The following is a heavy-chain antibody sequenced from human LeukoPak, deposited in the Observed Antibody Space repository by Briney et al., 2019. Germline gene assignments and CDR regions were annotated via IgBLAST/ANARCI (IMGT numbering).Heavy chain of an antibody. V-gene: IGHV5-51*01. CDR1: GYSFTTYW. CDR3: ATSYSYGAHFDH. D-gene: IGHD5-18*01. J-gene: IGHJ4*02. Sequence: GESPKISCKGSGYSFTTYWIGWVRQMPGRGLDWMAAIHPSDSDTRYSPSFQGQVTISADKSISTAYLQWSSLKASDTAMYYCATSYSYGAHFDHWGRGTRVTVSS. CDR2: IHPSDSDT.